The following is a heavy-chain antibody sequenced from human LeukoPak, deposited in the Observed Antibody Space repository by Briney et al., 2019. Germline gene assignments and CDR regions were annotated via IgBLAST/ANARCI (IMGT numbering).Heavy chain of an antibody. Sequence: GASVKVSCKASGYTFTSYDINWVRQATGQGLEWMGWMNPNSGNTGYAQKFQGRVTITRNTSISTAYMELSSLRSEDTAVYYCTTDWGQYSYGHYDAFDIWGQGTMVTVSS. CDR1: GYTFTSYD. CDR2: MNPNSGNT. D-gene: IGHD5-18*01. V-gene: IGHV1-8*03. CDR3: TTDWGQYSYGHYDAFDI. J-gene: IGHJ3*02.